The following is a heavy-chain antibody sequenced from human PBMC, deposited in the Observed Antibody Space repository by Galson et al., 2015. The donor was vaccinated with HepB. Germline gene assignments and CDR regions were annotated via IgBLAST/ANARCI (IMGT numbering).Heavy chain of an antibody. J-gene: IGHJ4*02. Sequence: LRLSCAASGFTVTNNYMSWVRQAPGKGLEWVSIIYSGGETYYADSVKGRFTISRDNSKNTVLLQMNSLRAEDTAVYYCAWGTTVTSAFDCWGQGTLVTVSS. CDR2: IYSGGET. D-gene: IGHD4-17*01. CDR1: GFTVTNNY. CDR3: AWGTTVTSAFDC. V-gene: IGHV3-53*01.